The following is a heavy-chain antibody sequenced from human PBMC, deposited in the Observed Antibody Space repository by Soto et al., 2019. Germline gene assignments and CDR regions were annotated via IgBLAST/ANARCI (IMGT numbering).Heavy chain of an antibody. V-gene: IGHV2-5*02. CDR1: GFSLSTSGVG. Sequence: QITLKESGPTLVKPTQTLTLTCTFSGFSLSTSGVGVAWIRHPPGKALEWLALIYWDDDKRYRPSLESRLTITKDTSKNQVARTMTNMDSVDTATYYCAYLPCSGGSCYWFSFSGRDVWGQGTTVTVSS. CDR2: IYWDDDK. D-gene: IGHD2-15*01. CDR3: AYLPCSGGSCYWFSFSGRDV. J-gene: IGHJ6*02.